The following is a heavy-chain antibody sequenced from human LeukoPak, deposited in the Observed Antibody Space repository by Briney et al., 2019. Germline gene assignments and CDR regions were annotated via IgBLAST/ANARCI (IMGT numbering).Heavy chain of an antibody. Sequence: SETLSLTCTVSGGSISSFHWSWVRQTAGKALELIGRVYPSGSTTYNPSLKSRVTLSLDTSKNQFSLNLSSVTAADTAVYYCARNKCAMCAFDIWGQGTMVTVSS. CDR2: VYPSGST. CDR1: GGSISSFH. V-gene: IGHV4-4*07. CDR3: ARNKCAMCAFDI. J-gene: IGHJ3*02.